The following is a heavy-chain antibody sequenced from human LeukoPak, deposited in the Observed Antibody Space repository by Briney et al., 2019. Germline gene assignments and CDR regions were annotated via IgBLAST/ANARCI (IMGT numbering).Heavy chain of an antibody. J-gene: IGHJ3*02. Sequence: SVKVSCKASGFTFTSSAMQWVRQARGQRLEWIGWIVVGSGNTNYAQKFQERVTITRDMSTSTAYMELSSLRSEDTAVYYCAADIVVVTAPRDLDAFDIWGQGTMVTVSS. D-gene: IGHD2-21*02. V-gene: IGHV1-58*02. CDR2: IVVGSGNT. CDR3: AADIVVVTAPRDLDAFDI. CDR1: GFTFTSSA.